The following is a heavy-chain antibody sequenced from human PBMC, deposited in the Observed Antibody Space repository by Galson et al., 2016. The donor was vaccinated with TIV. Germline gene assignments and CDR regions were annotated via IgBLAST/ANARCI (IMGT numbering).Heavy chain of an antibody. CDR2: ISIGGDT. D-gene: IGHD3-10*01. CDR1: GFTFSSHD. V-gene: IGHV3-13*01. Sequence: AASGFTFSSHDMHWVRQAIGKGLEWVSTISIGGDTYYRDSVKGRFTISRENAKNSLYLQINSLRAGDSAVYYCARGYWFASGNLADYWGQGTQVTVSS. CDR3: ARGYWFASGNLADY. J-gene: IGHJ4*02.